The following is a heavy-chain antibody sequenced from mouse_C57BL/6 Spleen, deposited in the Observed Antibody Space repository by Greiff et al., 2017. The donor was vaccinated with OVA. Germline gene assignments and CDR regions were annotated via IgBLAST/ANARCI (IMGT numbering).Heavy chain of an antibody. V-gene: IGHV5-17*01. CDR1: GFTFSDYG. CDR3: ARPCDWYFDV. J-gene: IGHJ1*03. Sequence: EVKLVESGGGLVKPGGSLKLSCAASGFTFSDYGMHWVRQAPEKGLEWVAYISSGSSTIYYADTVKGRFTISRDNAKNTLFLQMTSLRSEDTAMYYCARPCDWYFDVWGTGTTVTVSS. CDR2: ISSGSSTI.